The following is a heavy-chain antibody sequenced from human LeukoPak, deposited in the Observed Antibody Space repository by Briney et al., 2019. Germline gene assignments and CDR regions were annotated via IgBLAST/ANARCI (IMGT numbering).Heavy chain of an antibody. CDR3: ARCPLTQLWLNAGFDY. Sequence: SETLSLTCAVYGGSFSGYYWSWIRQPPGKGLEWIGEINHSGSTNYNPSLKSRATISVDTSKNQFSLKLSSVTAADTAVYYCARCPLTQLWLNAGFDYWGQGTLVTVSS. CDR1: GGSFSGYY. J-gene: IGHJ4*02. D-gene: IGHD5-18*01. CDR2: INHSGST. V-gene: IGHV4-34*01.